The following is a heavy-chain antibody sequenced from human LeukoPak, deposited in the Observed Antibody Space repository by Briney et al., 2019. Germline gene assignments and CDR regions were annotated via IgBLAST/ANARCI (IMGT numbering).Heavy chain of an antibody. D-gene: IGHD2/OR15-2a*01. CDR2: LWADGTRP. V-gene: IGHV3-33*08. Sequence: PGGSLRLSCTASGFALSHYGKHWVRQAPGKGLELVALLWADGTRPSYADSVKGRFTISRDISRNTLYLQMNGLRAEDTALYYCARDADTTALYWYFDLWGRGTLVTVSS. CDR1: GFALSHYG. J-gene: IGHJ2*01. CDR3: ARDADTTALYWYFDL.